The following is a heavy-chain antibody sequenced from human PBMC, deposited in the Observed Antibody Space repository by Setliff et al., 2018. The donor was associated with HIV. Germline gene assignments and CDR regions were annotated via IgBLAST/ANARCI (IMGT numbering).Heavy chain of an antibody. J-gene: IGHJ4*02. CDR1: GFTFSDYY. Sequence: GGSLRLSCAASGFTFSDYYMSWIRQAPGKGLEWVSYISSSGSTIYYADSVKGRFTISRGNSRDTLYLQMNSLRVEDTAVYFCAKTIAALDYWGQGTLVTVS. CDR2: ISSSGSTI. V-gene: IGHV3-11*01. CDR3: AKTIAALDY. D-gene: IGHD6-13*01.